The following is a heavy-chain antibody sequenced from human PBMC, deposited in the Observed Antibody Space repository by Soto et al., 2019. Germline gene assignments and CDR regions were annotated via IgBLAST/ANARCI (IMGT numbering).Heavy chain of an antibody. CDR2: IDWDDDK. V-gene: IGHV2-70*04. D-gene: IGHD3-22*01. Sequence: GSGPTLVNPTQTLTLACTFSGFSLSTSGMRVSWIRQPPGKALEWLARIDWDDDKFYSTSLKTRLTISKDTSKNQVVLTMTNMDPVDTATYYCARNNYYDSSLDYWGQGALGTVSS. J-gene: IGHJ4*02. CDR1: GFSLSTSGMR. CDR3: ARNNYYDSSLDY.